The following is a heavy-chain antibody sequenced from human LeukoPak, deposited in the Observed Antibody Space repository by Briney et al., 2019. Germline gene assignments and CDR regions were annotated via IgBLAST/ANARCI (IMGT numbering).Heavy chain of an antibody. Sequence: SETLSLTCTVSGGSISRSNYYWGWIRQPPGKGLEWIGSIYYSGSTYYNPSLKSRVTTSIDTSKNQFSLKLSSVTAADTAVYFCATLVSTRYYFDYWGQGTLVTVSS. J-gene: IGHJ4*02. CDR2: IYYSGST. CDR3: ATLVSTRYYFDY. CDR1: GGSISRSNYY. D-gene: IGHD5/OR15-5a*01. V-gene: IGHV4-39*07.